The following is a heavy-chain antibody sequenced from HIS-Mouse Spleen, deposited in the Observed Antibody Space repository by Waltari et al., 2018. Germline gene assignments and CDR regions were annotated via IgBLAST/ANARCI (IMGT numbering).Heavy chain of an antibody. J-gene: IGHJ2*01. V-gene: IGHV4-39*07. CDR3: AREIPYSSSWYDWYFDL. CDR1: GGSIISSSYY. CDR2: IYYSGST. D-gene: IGHD6-13*01. Sequence: QLQLQESGPGLVKPSETLSLTCTASGGSIISSSYYWGSLRPPPGTGMGWIGSIYYSGSTYYNPSLKSRVTISVDTSKNQFSLKLSSVTAADTAVYYCAREIPYSSSWYDWYFDLWGRGTLVTVSS.